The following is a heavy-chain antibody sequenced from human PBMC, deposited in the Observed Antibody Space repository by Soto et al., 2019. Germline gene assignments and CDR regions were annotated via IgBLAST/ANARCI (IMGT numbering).Heavy chain of an antibody. CDR3: ARHPQDYYMDV. J-gene: IGHJ6*03. CDR1: GGSISSYY. CDR2: IYYSGST. Sequence: PSETLSLTCTVSGGSISSYYWSWIRQPPGKGLEWIGYIYYSGSTNYNPSLKSRVTISVDTSKNQFSLKLSSVTAADTVVYYCARHPQDYYMDVWGKGTTVTVYS. V-gene: IGHV4-59*08.